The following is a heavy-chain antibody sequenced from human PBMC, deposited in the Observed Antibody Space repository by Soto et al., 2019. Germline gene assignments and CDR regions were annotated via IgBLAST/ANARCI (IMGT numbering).Heavy chain of an antibody. D-gene: IGHD3-3*01. CDR2: ISSSSSYT. CDR3: ARDLEVFGVVTFDY. Sequence: PGGSLRLSCAASGFTFSDYYMSWIRQAPGKGLEWVSYISSSSSYTNYADSVKGRFTISRDNAKNSLYLQMNSLRAEDTAVYYCARDLEVFGVVTFDYWGQGTLVTVSS. J-gene: IGHJ4*02. V-gene: IGHV3-11*06. CDR1: GFTFSDYY.